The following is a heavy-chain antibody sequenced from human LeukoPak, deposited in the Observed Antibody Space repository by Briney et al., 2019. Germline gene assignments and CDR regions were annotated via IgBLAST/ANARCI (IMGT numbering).Heavy chain of an antibody. J-gene: IGHJ4*02. D-gene: IGHD6-6*01. CDR3: ARVQYSGSAALDY. Sequence: EASVKVSCKASGYTFTGYYLHWVRQAPGQGLEWMGGINPNGGATNYAQKFQGRVTMTSDTSISTAYMELSRLRSDDTAVYYCARVQYSGSAALDYWGQGTLLTVSS. V-gene: IGHV1-2*02. CDR1: GYTFTGYY. CDR2: INPNGGAT.